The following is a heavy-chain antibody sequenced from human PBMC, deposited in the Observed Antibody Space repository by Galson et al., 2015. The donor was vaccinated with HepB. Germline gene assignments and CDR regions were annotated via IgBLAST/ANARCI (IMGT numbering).Heavy chain of an antibody. CDR3: ARGPGMATISFDY. CDR1: GFTVSSNY. D-gene: IGHD5-24*01. Sequence: SLRFSCAASGFTVSSNYMSWVRQAPGKGLEWVSVIYSGGSTYYADSVKGRFTISRHNSKNTLYLQMNSLRAEDTAVYYCARGPGMATISFDYWGQGTLVTVSS. J-gene: IGHJ4*02. V-gene: IGHV3-53*04. CDR2: IYSGGST.